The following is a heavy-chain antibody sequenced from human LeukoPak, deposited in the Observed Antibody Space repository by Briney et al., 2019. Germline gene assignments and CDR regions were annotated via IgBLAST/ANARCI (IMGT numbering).Heavy chain of an antibody. Sequence: SQTLSLTCTVSGGSISSGSYYWSCIRQPAGKGLEWIGRIYTSGSTNYNPSLKSRVTTSVDTSKNQFTLKLSSVTAADTAVYYCASTTIFGVASNWYFDLWGRGTLVTVSS. J-gene: IGHJ2*01. D-gene: IGHD3-3*01. V-gene: IGHV4-61*02. CDR1: GGSISSGSYY. CDR3: ASTTIFGVASNWYFDL. CDR2: IYTSGST.